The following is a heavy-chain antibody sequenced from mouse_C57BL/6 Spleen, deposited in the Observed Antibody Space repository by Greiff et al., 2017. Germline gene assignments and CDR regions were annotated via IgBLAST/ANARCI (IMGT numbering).Heavy chain of an antibody. CDR1: GYTFTNYW. V-gene: IGHV1-63*01. Sequence: VQLQQSGAELVRPGTSVKMSCKASGYTFTNYWIGWAKQRPGHGLEWIGDIYPGGGYTNYNEKFKGKATLTADKSSSTAYMQFSSLTSEDSAIYYCAIRDYGSSSWFAYWGQGTLVTVSA. J-gene: IGHJ3*01. CDR2: IYPGGGYT. D-gene: IGHD1-1*01. CDR3: AIRDYGSSSWFAY.